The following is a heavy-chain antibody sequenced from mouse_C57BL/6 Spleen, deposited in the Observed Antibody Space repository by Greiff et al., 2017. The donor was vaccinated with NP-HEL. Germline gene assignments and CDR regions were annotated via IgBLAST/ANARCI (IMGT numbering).Heavy chain of an antibody. D-gene: IGHD1-3*01. CDR1: GFTFNTYA. Sequence: EVQLVESGGGLVQPKGSLKLSCAASGFTFNTYAMHWVRQAPGKGLEWVARIRSKSSNYATYYADTVKDRFTISRDDYQSMLYLQMKNLKTYDTAMYYCVRDEWGLSWFAYWGQGTLVTVSA. CDR2: IRSKSSNYAT. CDR3: VRDEWGLSWFAY. J-gene: IGHJ3*01. V-gene: IGHV10-3*01.